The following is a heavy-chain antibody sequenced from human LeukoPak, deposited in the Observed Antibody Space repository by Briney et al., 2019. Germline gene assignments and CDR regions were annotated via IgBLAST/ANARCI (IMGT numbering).Heavy chain of an antibody. V-gene: IGHV1-2*06. D-gene: IGHD3-10*01. J-gene: IGHJ4*02. CDR2: INPNSGGT. CDR3: AREMPGTGINY. Sequence: ASVKVSCKASGYTFTAYFIHWVRQAPGQGLEWMGRINPNSGGTKYAQKFQGRVTMTRDTSAGTAYMELSSLRSEDTAVYYCAREMPGTGINYWGQGTLVTVSS. CDR1: GYTFTAYF.